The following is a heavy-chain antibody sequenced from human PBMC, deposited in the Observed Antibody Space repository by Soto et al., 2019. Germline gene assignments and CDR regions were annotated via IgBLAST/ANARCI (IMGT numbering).Heavy chain of an antibody. CDR2: IRSKAYGGTT. J-gene: IGHJ6*02. Sequence: GGSLRLSCTASGFTFGDNAMSWFRQAQGKGLEWVGFIRSKAYGGTTEYAASVKGRFTISRGDSKSIAYLQMNSLKTEDTAVYYCTSDSASNYYYYGMDVWGQGTTVTVSS. CDR1: GFTFGDNA. CDR3: TSDSASNYYYYGMDV. V-gene: IGHV3-49*03. D-gene: IGHD2-2*01.